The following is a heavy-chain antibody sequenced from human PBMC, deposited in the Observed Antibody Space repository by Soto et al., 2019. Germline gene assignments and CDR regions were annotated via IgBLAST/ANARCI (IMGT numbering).Heavy chain of an antibody. CDR3: SRLHRTGWFGGHYGMDV. Sequence: SETLSLTCAVYGGSFSGYYWSWIRQPPGKGREGMGEINHSGSTNYNPAPKRRVTISVDTSKNQFSLKLSSATAADKAVHYYSRLHRTGWFGGHYGMDVWGQGTTVTVSS. CDR1: GGSFSGYY. CDR2: INHSGST. D-gene: IGHD3-10*01. J-gene: IGHJ6*02. V-gene: IGHV4-34*01.